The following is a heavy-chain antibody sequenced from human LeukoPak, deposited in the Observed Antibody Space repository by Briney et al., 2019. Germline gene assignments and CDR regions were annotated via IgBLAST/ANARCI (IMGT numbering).Heavy chain of an antibody. Sequence: GGSLRLSCAASGFTFSSYGMHWVRQAPGKGLEWVVVISYDGSNKYYADSVKGRFTISRDNSKNTLYLQMNSLRAEDTAVYYCAKVRLRTAYFDYWGQGTLVTVSS. J-gene: IGHJ4*02. D-gene: IGHD4-17*01. CDR3: AKVRLRTAYFDY. V-gene: IGHV3-30*18. CDR1: GFTFSSYG. CDR2: ISYDGSNK.